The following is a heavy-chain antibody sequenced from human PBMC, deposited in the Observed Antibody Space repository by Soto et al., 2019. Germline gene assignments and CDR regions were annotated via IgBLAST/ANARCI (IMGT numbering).Heavy chain of an antibody. CDR2: IYYIGTT. J-gene: IGHJ4*02. CDR1: GGSITSDGYY. CDR3: ARGRDYGDPYLDY. Sequence: QVQLQESGPGLVKPSQTLSLTCTVSGGSITSDGYYWTWIRQRPGKALEWIGYIYYIGTTYYSPSLTSRLTLSLDASQHQFSLNLSSVTAADTAVYYCARGRDYGDPYLDYWGQGTLVTVSS. V-gene: IGHV4-31*03. D-gene: IGHD4-17*01.